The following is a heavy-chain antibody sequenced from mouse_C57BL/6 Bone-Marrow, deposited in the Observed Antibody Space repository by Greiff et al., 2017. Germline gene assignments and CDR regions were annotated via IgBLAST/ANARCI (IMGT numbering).Heavy chain of an antibody. CDR3: ARRGDYGSSYWEGAMDY. CDR1: GYTFTSYW. J-gene: IGHJ4*01. D-gene: IGHD1-1*01. CDR2: IYPSDSNT. Sequence: QVPLKQPGADLVQPGASVKVSCKASGYTFTSYWMHWVNQRPGQGLEWIGRIYPSDSNTYYNSQFKGKATFTVDNSSSTAYMQLSSRTSEDAAVYYCARRGDYGSSYWEGAMDYWGQGTSVTVSS. V-gene: IGHV1-74*01.